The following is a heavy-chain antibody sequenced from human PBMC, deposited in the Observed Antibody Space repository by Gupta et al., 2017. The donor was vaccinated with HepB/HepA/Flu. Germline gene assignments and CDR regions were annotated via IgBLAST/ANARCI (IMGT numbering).Heavy chain of an antibody. CDR3: ARTTPPARNTGYFDY. V-gene: IGHV4-34*01. D-gene: IGHD1-1*01. Sequence: QVQLQQWGAGLLKPSETLSLTCAVYGGSFSGYYWSWIRQPPGKGLEWIGEINHSGSTNYNPSLKSRVTISVDTSKNQFSLKLSSVTAADTAVYYCARTTPPARNTGYFDYWGQGTLVTVSS. J-gene: IGHJ4*02. CDR1: GGSFSGYY. CDR2: INHSGST.